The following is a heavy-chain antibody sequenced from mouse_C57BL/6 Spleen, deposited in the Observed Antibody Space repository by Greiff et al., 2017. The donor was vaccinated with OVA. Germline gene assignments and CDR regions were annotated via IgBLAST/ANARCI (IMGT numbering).Heavy chain of an antibody. J-gene: IGHJ3*01. D-gene: IGHD2-4*01. CDR3: ARRDYDEGFAY. CDR1: GYTFTSYW. CDR2: IHPNSGST. V-gene: IGHV1-64*01. Sequence: QVQLKQPGAELVKPGASVKLSCKASGYTFTSYWMHWVKQRPGQGLEWIGMIHPNSGSTNYNEKFKSKATLTVDKSSSTAYMQLSSLTSEDSAVYYCARRDYDEGFAYWGQGTLVTVSA.